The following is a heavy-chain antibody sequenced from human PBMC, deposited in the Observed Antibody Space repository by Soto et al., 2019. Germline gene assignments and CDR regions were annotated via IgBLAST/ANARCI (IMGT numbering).Heavy chain of an antibody. CDR2: IIPIFGTA. V-gene: IGHV1-69*13. CDR3: AREAFRDYLGTYYYYGMDV. Sequence: GASVKVSCKASGGTFSSYAISWVRQAPGQGLEWMGGIIPIFGTANYAQKFQGRVTITADESTSTAYMELSSLRSEDTAVYYCAREAFRDYLGTYYYYGMDVWGQGTTVTVSS. CDR1: GGTFSSYA. J-gene: IGHJ6*02. D-gene: IGHD7-27*01.